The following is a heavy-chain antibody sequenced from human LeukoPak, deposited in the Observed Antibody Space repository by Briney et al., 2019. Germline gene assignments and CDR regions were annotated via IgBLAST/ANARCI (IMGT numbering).Heavy chain of an antibody. J-gene: IGHJ4*02. Sequence: ASVKVSCKASGYTFTSYGISWVRQAPGQGLEWMGWISTYNDNINYAQKLQGKVTMTTDTFTSTAYMELRSLTSDDTAVYYCARGRAAAGQYYFDYWGQGTLVTVSS. CDR3: ARGRAAAGQYYFDY. CDR2: ISTYNDNI. CDR1: GYTFTSYG. V-gene: IGHV1-18*01. D-gene: IGHD6-13*01.